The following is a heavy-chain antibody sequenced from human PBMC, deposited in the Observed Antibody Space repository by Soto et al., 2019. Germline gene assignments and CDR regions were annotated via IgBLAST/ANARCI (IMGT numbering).Heavy chain of an antibody. D-gene: IGHD6-19*01. CDR2: IYYSGST. CDR3: AREIGSGWYAYFDY. V-gene: IGHV4-59*01. CDR1: GGSISSYY. J-gene: IGHJ4*02. Sequence: SETLSLTCTVSGGSISSYYWSWIRQPPGKGLEWIGYIYYSGSTNYNPSLKSRVTISVDTSKNQFSLKLSSVTAADTAVYYCAREIGSGWYAYFDYWGQGTLVTSPQ.